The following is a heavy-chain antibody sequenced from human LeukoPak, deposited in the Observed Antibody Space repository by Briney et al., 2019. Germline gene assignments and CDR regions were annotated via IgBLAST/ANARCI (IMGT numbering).Heavy chain of an antibody. CDR3: AKDSHIAADYYYYGMDV. J-gene: IGHJ6*02. Sequence: GGSLRLSCAASGFTFSSYGMHWVRQAPGKGLEWVAVISYDGSNKYYADSVKGRFTISRDNSKNTLYLQMNSLRAEDTAVYYCAKDSHIAADYYYYGMDVWGQGTTVTVSS. D-gene: IGHD6-13*01. V-gene: IGHV3-30*18. CDR2: ISYDGSNK. CDR1: GFTFSSYG.